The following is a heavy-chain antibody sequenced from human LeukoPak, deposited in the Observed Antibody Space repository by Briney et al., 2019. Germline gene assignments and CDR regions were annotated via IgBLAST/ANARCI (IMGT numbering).Heavy chain of an antibody. Sequence: SETLSLTCTVSGGSISSYYWSWIRQPPGKGLEWIGYIYYSGSTYYNPSLKSRVTISVDTSKNQFSLKLSSVTAADTAVYYCARFAGSYYFDYWGQGTLVTVSS. CDR3: ARFAGSYYFDY. CDR1: GGSISSYY. D-gene: IGHD1-26*01. V-gene: IGHV4-59*06. CDR2: IYYSGST. J-gene: IGHJ4*02.